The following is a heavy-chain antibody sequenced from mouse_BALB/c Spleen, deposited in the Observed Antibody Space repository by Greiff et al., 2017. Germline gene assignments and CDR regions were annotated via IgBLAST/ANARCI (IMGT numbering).Heavy chain of an antibody. J-gene: IGHJ4*01. CDR2: ISSGSSTI. Sequence: DVKLVESGGGLVQPGGSRKLSCAASGFTFSSFGMHWVRQAPEKGLEWVAYISSGSSTIYYADTVKGRFTISRDNPKNTLFLQMTSLRSEDTAMYYCARWTTVHYYAMDYWGQGTSVTVSS. D-gene: IGHD1-1*01. CDR1: GFTFSSFG. V-gene: IGHV5-17*02. CDR3: ARWTTVHYYAMDY.